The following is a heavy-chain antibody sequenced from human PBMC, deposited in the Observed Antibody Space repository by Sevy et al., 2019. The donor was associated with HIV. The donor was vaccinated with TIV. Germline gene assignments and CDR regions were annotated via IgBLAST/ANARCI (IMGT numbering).Heavy chain of an antibody. Sequence: GGSLRLSCAASGFTFSSYAMSWVRQAPGKGLEWVSSFTGSGTNTFYGDSGKGRFTISRDNSKNPLYLQMNSLRAEDTAVYYCAKDSILVAGHFDYWGQGTLVTVSS. CDR1: GFTFSSYA. V-gene: IGHV3-23*01. J-gene: IGHJ4*02. D-gene: IGHD6-19*01. CDR2: FTGSGTNT. CDR3: AKDSILVAGHFDY.